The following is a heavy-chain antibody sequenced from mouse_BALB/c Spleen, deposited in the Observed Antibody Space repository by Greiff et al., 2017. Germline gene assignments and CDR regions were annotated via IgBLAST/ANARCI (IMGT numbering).Heavy chain of an antibody. D-gene: IGHD2-4*01. V-gene: IGHV5-6-4*01. CDR2: ISSGGSYT. CDR3: TRDYDYPYAMDY. Sequence: EVKLVESGGGLVKPGGSLKLSCAASGFTFSSYTMSWVRQTPEKRLEWVATISSGGSYTYYPDSVKGRFTISRDNAKNTLYLQMSSLKSEDTAMYYCTRDYDYPYAMDYWGQGTSVTVSS. J-gene: IGHJ4*01. CDR1: GFTFSSYT.